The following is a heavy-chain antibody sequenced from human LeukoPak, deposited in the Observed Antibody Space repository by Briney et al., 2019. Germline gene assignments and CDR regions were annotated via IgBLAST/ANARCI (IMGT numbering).Heavy chain of an antibody. CDR3: TRQYSSSSDFDY. D-gene: IGHD6-6*01. CDR1: GVTFSGSA. CDR2: ITSKANSYAT. V-gene: IGHV3-73*01. Sequence: GGTLRLSCAASGVTFSGSAMHWVREASGKGREWVGGITSKANSYATAYASSVKGRFTISRDDSKNTAYLQMNSLKTEDTAVYYCTRQYSSSSDFDYWGQGTLVTVSS. J-gene: IGHJ4*02.